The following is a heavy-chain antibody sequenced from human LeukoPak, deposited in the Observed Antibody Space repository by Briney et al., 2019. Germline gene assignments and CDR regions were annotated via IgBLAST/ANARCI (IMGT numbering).Heavy chain of an antibody. Sequence: GGSLRLSCAASGFTFSSYGMHWVRQAPGKGLEWVAVISYDGSNKYYADSVKGRFTISRDNSKNTLYLQMNSLRAEDTAVYYCARDSSGYLTSFDYWGQGTLVTVSS. CDR3: ARDSSGYLTSFDY. J-gene: IGHJ4*02. D-gene: IGHD3-22*01. CDR2: ISYDGSNK. CDR1: GFTFSSYG. V-gene: IGHV3-30*03.